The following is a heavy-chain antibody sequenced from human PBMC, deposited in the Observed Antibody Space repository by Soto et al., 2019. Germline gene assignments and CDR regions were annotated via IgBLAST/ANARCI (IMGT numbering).Heavy chain of an antibody. D-gene: IGHD3-3*01. J-gene: IGHJ4*02. CDR3: AKLLVLEGEVQDFDY. CDR2: IPYDGSQQ. CDR1: GFSFSTSG. Sequence: QVQLVESGGGVVQPGRSLRLSCAASGFSFSTSGMHWVRQAPGKGLEGVAVIPYDGSQQSYADSVKGRFTISRDNSKNTLYLQMNSLRPEDTAVYYCAKLLVLEGEVQDFDYWGQGALVTVSS. V-gene: IGHV3-30*18.